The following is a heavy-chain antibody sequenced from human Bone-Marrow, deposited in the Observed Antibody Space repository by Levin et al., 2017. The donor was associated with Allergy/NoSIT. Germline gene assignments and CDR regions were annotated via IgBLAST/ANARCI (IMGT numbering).Heavy chain of an antibody. D-gene: IGHD1-20*01. CDR3: AHRRGFNWKGGFFDP. Sequence: SGPTLVKPTQTLTLTCTFSGFSLNTSGVGVGWIRQSPGKVLEWLALIYWDDDEFYSPSLKIRLSITKDTSKNQVVLTLTNVKPVDTATYFCAHRRGFNWKGGFFDPWGQGTLVTVSS. CDR1: GFSLNTSGVG. V-gene: IGHV2-5*02. J-gene: IGHJ5*02. CDR2: IYWDDDE.